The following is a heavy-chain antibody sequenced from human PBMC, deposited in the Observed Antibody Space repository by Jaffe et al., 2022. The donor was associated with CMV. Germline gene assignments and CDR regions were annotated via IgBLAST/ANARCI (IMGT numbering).Heavy chain of an antibody. J-gene: IGHJ4*02. CDR2: ISWNSGTI. CDR1: GFTFEDFA. D-gene: IGHD6-6*01. CDR3: VKERGYSSSPSFDY. V-gene: IGHV3-9*01. Sequence: EVQLVESGGGLVQPGRSLRLSCAATGFTFEDFAMHWVRQAPGKGLEWVSGISWNSGTIGYADSVKGRFTVSRDTAKKSLYLQMNSLRAEDTALYYCVKERGYSSSPSFDYWGQGTLVTVSS.